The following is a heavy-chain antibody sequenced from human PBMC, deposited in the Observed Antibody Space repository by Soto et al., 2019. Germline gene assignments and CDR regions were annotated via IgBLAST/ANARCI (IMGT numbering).Heavy chain of an antibody. CDR2: ISWNSGSI. Sequence: GGSLRLSCAASGFTFDDYAMHWVRQAPGKGLEWVSGISWNSGSIGYADSVKGRFTISRDNAKNSLYLQMNSLRAEDTALYYCAKDSYYGSGRYYFRSYGMDVWGQGTTVTVYS. V-gene: IGHV3-9*01. CDR3: AKDSYYGSGRYYFRSYGMDV. D-gene: IGHD3-10*01. J-gene: IGHJ6*02. CDR1: GFTFDDYA.